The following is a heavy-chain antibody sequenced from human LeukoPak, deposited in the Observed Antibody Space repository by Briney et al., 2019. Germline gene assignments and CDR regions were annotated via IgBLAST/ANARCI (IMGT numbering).Heavy chain of an antibody. CDR3: ARGGHGGIAVAGWFDP. D-gene: IGHD6-19*01. CDR1: GGSISSGGYY. J-gene: IGHJ5*02. CDR2: IYYSGST. V-gene: IGHV4-31*03. Sequence: SETLSLTCTVSGGSISSGGYYWSWIRQHPGKGLEWIGYIYYSGSTYYNPSLKSRVTISVDTSKNQFSLKLSSVTAADTAVYYCARGGHGGIAVAGWFDPWGQGTLVTVSS.